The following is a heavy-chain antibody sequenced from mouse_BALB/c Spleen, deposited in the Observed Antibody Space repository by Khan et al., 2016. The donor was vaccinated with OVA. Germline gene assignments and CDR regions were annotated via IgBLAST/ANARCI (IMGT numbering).Heavy chain of an antibody. V-gene: IGHV3-2*02. J-gene: IGHJ4*01. CDR2: ISYSGIT. CDR3: ARKNYNGYAMDY. Sequence: EVQLQESGPGLVKPSQSLSLTCTVTGYSITSGYAWNWIRQFPGNKLEWMGYISYSGITSYNPSLRSRLSITRDTSTNQFFLQLKSVTTEDTATYYCARKNYNGYAMDYWGQGTSGTVSS. D-gene: IGHD2-1*01. CDR1: GYSITSGYA.